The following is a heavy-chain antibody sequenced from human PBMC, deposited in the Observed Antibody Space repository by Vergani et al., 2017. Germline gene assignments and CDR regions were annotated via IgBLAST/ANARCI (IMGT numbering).Heavy chain of an antibody. CDR3: ASSDVSIVVVITLAAFDI. Sequence: QVQLVQSGAEVKKPGSSVKVSCKASGGTFSSYAISWVRQAPGQGLEWMGGIIPTFGTANYAQKFQGRVTITADESTSTAYMKLSSLRSEDTAVYYCASSDVSIVVVITLAAFDIWGQGTMVTVSS. D-gene: IGHD3-22*01. CDR1: GGTFSSYA. CDR2: IIPTFGTA. J-gene: IGHJ3*02. V-gene: IGHV1-69*01.